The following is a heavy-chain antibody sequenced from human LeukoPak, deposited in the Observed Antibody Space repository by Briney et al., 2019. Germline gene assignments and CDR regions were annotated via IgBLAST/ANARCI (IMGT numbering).Heavy chain of an antibody. Sequence: GGSLRLSCAASGFTFSSYGMHWVRQAPGKGLEWVAFIQYDGNNKYYADSVKGRFTISRDNSKNTLYLQMNSLRGEDTAVYYCASDRGAEYFQYWGQGTLVTVSS. CDR3: ASDRGAEYFQY. CDR1: GFTFSSYG. CDR2: IQYDGNNK. D-gene: IGHD2-21*02. V-gene: IGHV3-30*02. J-gene: IGHJ1*01.